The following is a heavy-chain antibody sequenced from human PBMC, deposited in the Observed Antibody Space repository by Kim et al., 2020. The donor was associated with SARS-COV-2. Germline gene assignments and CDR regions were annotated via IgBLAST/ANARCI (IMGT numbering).Heavy chain of an antibody. CDR3: ARALSEVAAAGNTAICYYYYGMDV. CDR2: ISAYNGNT. D-gene: IGHD6-13*01. CDR1: GYTFTSYG. V-gene: IGHV1-18*01. J-gene: IGHJ6*02. Sequence: ASVKVSCKASGYTFTSYGISWVRQAPGQGLEWMGWISAYNGNTNYAQKLQGRVTMTTDTSTSTAYMELRSLRSDDTAVYYCARALSEVAAAGNTAICYYYYGMDVWGQGTTVTVSS.